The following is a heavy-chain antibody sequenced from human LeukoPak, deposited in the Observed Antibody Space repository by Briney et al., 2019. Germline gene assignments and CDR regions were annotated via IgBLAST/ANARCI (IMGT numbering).Heavy chain of an antibody. CDR1: GGSISGYY. D-gene: IGHD6-13*01. V-gene: IGHV4-4*07. CDR3: ARALSRSSSWEFDP. J-gene: IGHJ5*02. CDR2: IYTSEFT. Sequence: PSETLSLTCTVSGGSISGYYWSWIRQPAGKGLELIGRIYTSEFTNYNPSLKSRVIMSVDTSKNQFSLKLNSVTAADTAVYYCARALSRSSSWEFDPWGQGIPVTVSS.